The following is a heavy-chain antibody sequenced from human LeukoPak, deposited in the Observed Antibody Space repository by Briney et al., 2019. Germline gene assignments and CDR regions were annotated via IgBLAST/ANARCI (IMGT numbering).Heavy chain of an antibody. J-gene: IGHJ6*03. Sequence: SVKVSCKASGGTFSSYAISWVRQAPGQGLEWMGRIIPIFGTANYAQKFQGRVTITTDESTRTAYMELSSLRSEDTAVYYSARGRITIFGVVNSDYYYYMDVWGKGTTVTVSS. CDR3: ARGRITIFGVVNSDYYYYMDV. V-gene: IGHV1-69*05. CDR1: GGTFSSYA. D-gene: IGHD3-3*01. CDR2: IIPIFGTA.